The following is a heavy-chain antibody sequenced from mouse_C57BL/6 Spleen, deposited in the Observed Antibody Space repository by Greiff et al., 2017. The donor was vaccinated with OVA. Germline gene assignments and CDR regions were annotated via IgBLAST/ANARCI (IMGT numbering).Heavy chain of an antibody. V-gene: IGHV1-64*01. CDR2: IHPNSGST. CDR3: ARGSGYYGSSSWYFDV. CDR1: GYTFTSYW. J-gene: IGHJ1*03. Sequence: QVQLQQPGAELVKPGASVKLSCKASGYTFTSYWMHWVKQRPGQGLEWIGMIHPNSGSTNYNEKFKSKATLTVDKSSSTAYMQLSSLTSEDSAVYYCARGSGYYGSSSWYFDVWGTGTTVTVSS. D-gene: IGHD1-1*01.